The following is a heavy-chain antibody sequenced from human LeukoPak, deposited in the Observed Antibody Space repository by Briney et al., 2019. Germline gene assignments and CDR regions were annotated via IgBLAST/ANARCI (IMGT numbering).Heavy chain of an antibody. V-gene: IGHV5-51*01. J-gene: IGHJ6*03. CDR1: GYSFTSYW. CDR2: IYPGDSDT. Sequence: PGESLKISCKGSGYSFTSYWIGWVRQMPGKGLECMGTIYPGDSDTKYSPSFQGQVTISVDNSISTAYLQWSSLKASDTAVYYCARLSDYYMDVWGKGTTVTVSS. CDR3: ARLSDYYMDV.